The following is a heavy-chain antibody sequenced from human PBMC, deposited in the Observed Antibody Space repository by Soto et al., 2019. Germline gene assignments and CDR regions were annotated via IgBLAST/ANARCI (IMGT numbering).Heavy chain of an antibody. V-gene: IGHV1-2*04. CDR1: GYTFTGYY. Sequence: GASVKVSCKASGYTFTGYYMHWVRQAPGQGLEWMGWINPNSGGTNYAQKFQGWVTMTRDTSISTAYMELSRLRSDDTAVYYCARVVRGPTVTTERYYGMDVWGQGTTVTVSS. CDR2: INPNSGGT. D-gene: IGHD4-17*01. J-gene: IGHJ6*02. CDR3: ARVVRGPTVTTERYYGMDV.